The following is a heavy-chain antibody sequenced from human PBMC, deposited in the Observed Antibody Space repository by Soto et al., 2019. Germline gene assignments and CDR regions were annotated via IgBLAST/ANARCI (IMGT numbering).Heavy chain of an antibody. J-gene: IGHJ5*02. V-gene: IGHV1-18*04. Sequence: QVQLVQSGGEVRKPGASVKVSCKTSGYTFTNYGINWVRQAPGRGLEWMGGISSYNGNTNYAQNFQGRLTMTTDTSTSTAYMELRSLTSDDTAVYYCARDRPPYLEWMSQRGWFDPWGQGTLVTVSA. D-gene: IGHD3-3*01. CDR3: ARDRPPYLEWMSQRGWFDP. CDR2: ISSYNGNT. CDR1: GYTFTNYG.